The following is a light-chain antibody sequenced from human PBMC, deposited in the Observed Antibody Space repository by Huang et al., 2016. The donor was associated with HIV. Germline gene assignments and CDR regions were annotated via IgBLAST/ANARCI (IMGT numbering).Light chain of an antibody. V-gene: IGKV3-15*01. CDR1: QSVSSN. J-gene: IGKJ1*01. CDR3: QQYNNWPRT. CDR2: AAS. Sequence: EIVMTQSPATLSVSPGERATLSGRASQSVSSNLAWFQQKHGQAPRLLIYAASTRATGIPARFSGSGSGTEFTLTISSLQSEDFAVYYCQQYNNWPRTFGQGTKVEIK.